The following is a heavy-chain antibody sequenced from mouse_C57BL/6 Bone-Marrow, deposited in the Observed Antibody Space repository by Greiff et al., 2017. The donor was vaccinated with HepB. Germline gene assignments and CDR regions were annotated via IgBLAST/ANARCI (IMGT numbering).Heavy chain of an antibody. CDR1: GYTFTSYW. CDR2: IHPNSGST. CDR3: APVTTVFDY. J-gene: IGHJ2*01. D-gene: IGHD1-1*01. V-gene: IGHV1-64*01. Sequence: VQLQQPGAELVKPGASVKLSCKASGYTFTSYWMHWVKQRPGQGLEWIGMIHPNSGSTNYNEKFKSKATLTVDKSSSTAYMQLRSLSSEDSAVYYCAPVTTVFDYWGQGTTLTVSS.